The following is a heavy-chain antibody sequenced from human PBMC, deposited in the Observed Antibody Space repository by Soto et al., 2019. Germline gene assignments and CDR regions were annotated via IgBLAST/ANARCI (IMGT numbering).Heavy chain of an antibody. CDR3: AKDRQFRSYFESSGSYNS. J-gene: IGHJ4*02. Sequence: EVQLLESGGGLVQPGGSLRLSCVASGFAFRNQDMRWVRQAPGKGLECVSGISGSGVITYYADSVKGRFTISRDNSKNTLYLQMNSLRAADTAVYYCAKDRQFRSYFESSGSYNSWGQGTLVTVSS. D-gene: IGHD3-22*01. CDR1: GFAFRNQD. V-gene: IGHV3-23*01. CDR2: ISGSGVIT.